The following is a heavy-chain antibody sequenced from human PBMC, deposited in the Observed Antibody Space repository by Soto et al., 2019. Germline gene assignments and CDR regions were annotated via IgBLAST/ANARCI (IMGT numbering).Heavy chain of an antibody. CDR3: ARIERFNRHYFDN. Sequence: SGPTLVNPTETLTLTCTVSGFSLNNARMGVSWIRQPPGKALEWLAHIFSNDEESYRTSLKSRLTISKDSSKSQVVLTMTNMDPVETATYYCARIERFNRHYFDNWGQGILVTVSS. CDR1: GFSLNNARMG. V-gene: IGHV2-26*01. D-gene: IGHD3-3*01. CDR2: IFSNDEE. J-gene: IGHJ4*02.